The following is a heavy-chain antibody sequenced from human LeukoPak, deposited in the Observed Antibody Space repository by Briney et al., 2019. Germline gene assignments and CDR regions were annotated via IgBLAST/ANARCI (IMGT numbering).Heavy chain of an antibody. Sequence: GGSLRLSCAASGFTFSSYWMHWVRHAPGKGLVWVSRINSDGSSTIYADSVKGRFTTSEDNGKNTLHLQMNSLSAEDTAVYYCARDPSMWLCYGDLWGRGTLVTVSS. CDR1: GFTFSSYW. CDR3: ARDPSMWLCYGDL. J-gene: IGHJ2*01. V-gene: IGHV3-74*01. D-gene: IGHD6-19*01. CDR2: INSDGSST.